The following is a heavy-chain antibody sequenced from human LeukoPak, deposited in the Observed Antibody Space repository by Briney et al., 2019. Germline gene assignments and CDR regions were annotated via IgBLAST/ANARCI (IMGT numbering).Heavy chain of an antibody. D-gene: IGHD2/OR15-2a*01. J-gene: IGHJ4*02. CDR1: GFNFDRYT. CDR2: AGWAGGTT. CDR3: ARELDSMFFDY. Sequence: GGSLRLSCATSGFNFDRYTIHWVRQAPGKGLEWVSLAGWAGGTTFYSDSVRGRFTISRDSGRKSVYLQMNSLTTDDTAFYFCARELDSMFFDYWGQGALVTVSS. V-gene: IGHV3-43*01.